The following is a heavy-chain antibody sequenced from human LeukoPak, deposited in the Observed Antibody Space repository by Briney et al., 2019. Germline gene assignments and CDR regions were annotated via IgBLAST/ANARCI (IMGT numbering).Heavy chain of an antibody. CDR2: IYHSGST. D-gene: IGHD2-2*01. CDR3: GRGGHCSTTRRYFEY. J-gene: IGHJ4*02. Sequence: SQTLSLTCAVSGGSISSGGYSWSWIRQPPGQGLEWIGYIYHSGSTYYNPSLKSRVTISVDRSKNRFSLKLRSVTHADTAVYHRGRGGHCSTTRRYFEYWGQGTLVTVSS. V-gene: IGHV4-30-2*01. CDR1: GGSISSGGYS.